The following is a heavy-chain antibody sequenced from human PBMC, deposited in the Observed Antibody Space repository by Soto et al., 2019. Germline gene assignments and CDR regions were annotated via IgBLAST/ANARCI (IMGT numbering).Heavy chain of an antibody. J-gene: IGHJ4*02. CDR1: GYTFTSYG. Sequence: QVQLVQSGAEVKKPGASVKVSCKASGYTFTSYGISWVRQAPGQGLEWMGWISAYNGNTNYAQKLQGRVTMTTDTPTRTAYIELRSLRTDDTAVYYCARESYYYDSSGYSYYFDYWGQGTLVTVSS. D-gene: IGHD3-22*01. V-gene: IGHV1-18*01. CDR3: ARESYYYDSSGYSYYFDY. CDR2: ISAYNGNT.